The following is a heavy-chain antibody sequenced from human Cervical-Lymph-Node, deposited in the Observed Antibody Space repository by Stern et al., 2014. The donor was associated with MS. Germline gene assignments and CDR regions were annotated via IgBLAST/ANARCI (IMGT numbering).Heavy chain of an antibody. CDR1: GFTFSSYG. J-gene: IGHJ4*02. V-gene: IGHV3-33*01. CDR2: AWVDGSTA. Sequence: QVQLVESGGGVVQPGTSLRLSCAASGFTFSSYGMHWVRPAPGKGLERVALAWVDGSTAYYTNSVKGRCTIARDNSKNTLSLQMNSLTAEDTAVYYCARGHIPYAYNYLFDYWGQGTLVTVSS. CDR3: ARGHIPYAYNYLFDY. D-gene: IGHD5-24*01.